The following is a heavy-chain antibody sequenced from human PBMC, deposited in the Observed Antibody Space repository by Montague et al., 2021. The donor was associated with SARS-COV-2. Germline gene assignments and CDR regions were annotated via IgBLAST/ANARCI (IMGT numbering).Heavy chain of an antibody. V-gene: IGHV4-34*01. CDR1: GGSFSGYY. Sequence: SETLSLTCAVYGGSFSGYYWSWIRQPPGKGLEWIGEINHSGSTNYNPSLKSRVTISVDTSRNQFSLKLSSVTAADTAVYYCARVRAVPAAMRIFSLGRSYYGMDVWGQETTVTVSS. CDR3: ARVRAVPAAMRIFSLGRSYYGMDV. D-gene: IGHD2-2*01. CDR2: INHSGST. J-gene: IGHJ6*02.